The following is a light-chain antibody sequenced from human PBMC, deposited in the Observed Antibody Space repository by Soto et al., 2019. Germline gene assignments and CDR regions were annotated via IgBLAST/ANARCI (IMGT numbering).Light chain of an antibody. CDR3: SSYTSSSTRV. J-gene: IGLJ1*01. V-gene: IGLV2-14*01. CDR1: SSDVGGYNY. CDR2: EVS. Sequence: QSALTQPASVSGSPGQSITISCTGTSSDVGGYNYVSWYQQHPGKAPKLMIYEVSNRPSGVPNRFSGSKSGNTASLTISGLQAEDEAAYYCSSYTSSSTRVFGNGTKVTV.